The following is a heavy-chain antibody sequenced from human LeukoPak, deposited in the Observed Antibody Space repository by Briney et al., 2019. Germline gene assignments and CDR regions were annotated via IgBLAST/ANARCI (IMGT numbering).Heavy chain of an antibody. CDR1: GYTFTSYD. CDR3: ARRPIYSYGLDY. D-gene: IGHD5-18*01. J-gene: IGHJ4*02. V-gene: IGHV1-8*01. CDR2: MNPNSGNT. Sequence: GASVKVSCKASGYTFTSYDINWVRRATGQGLEWMGWMNPNSGNTGYAQKFQGRVTMTRNTSISTAYMELSSLRSEDTAVYYCARRPIYSYGLDYWGQGTLVTVSS.